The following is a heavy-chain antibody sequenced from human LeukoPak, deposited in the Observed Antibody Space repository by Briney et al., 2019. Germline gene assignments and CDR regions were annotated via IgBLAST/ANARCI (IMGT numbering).Heavy chain of an antibody. CDR3: ARTAAAGTTGGAFDI. CDR1: GFTFSSYE. CDR2: ISSSGSTI. J-gene: IGHJ3*02. Sequence: GGSLRLSRAASGFTFSSYEMNWVRQAPGKGLEWVSYISSSGSTIYYADSVKGRFTISRDNAKNSLYLQMNSLRAEDTAVYYCARTAAAGTTGGAFDIWGQGTMVTVSS. V-gene: IGHV3-48*03. D-gene: IGHD6-13*01.